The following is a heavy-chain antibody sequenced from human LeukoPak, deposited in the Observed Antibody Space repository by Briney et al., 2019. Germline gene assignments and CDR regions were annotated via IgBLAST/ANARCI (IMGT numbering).Heavy chain of an antibody. J-gene: IGHJ4*02. CDR3: ARGPLEQQHFGGFDY. V-gene: IGHV3-21*01. D-gene: IGHD6-13*01. CDR1: GFTFSSYS. Sequence: GGSLRLSCAASGFTFSSYSMNWVRQAPGKGLEWVSSISSSSSYIYYAASVKGRFTISRDNAKNSLYLQMNSLRAEDTAVYYCARGPLEQQHFGGFDYWGQGTLVTVSS. CDR2: ISSSSSYI.